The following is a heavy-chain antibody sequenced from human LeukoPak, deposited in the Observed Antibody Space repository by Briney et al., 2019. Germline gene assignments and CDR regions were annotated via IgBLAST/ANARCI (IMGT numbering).Heavy chain of an antibody. J-gene: IGHJ3*02. CDR3: ARGGIEIDTDGFDI. CDR1: GFTVSSNY. Sequence: GASLRLSCAASGFTVSSNYVTWVRQPPGKGLEWVSIIYDSGTTLYADSMKGRFTISRDNSKNTVYLQISSLRVEDTAVYFCARGGIEIDTDGFDIWGQGTMVSVTS. D-gene: IGHD3-16*01. CDR2: IYDSGTT. V-gene: IGHV3-66*01.